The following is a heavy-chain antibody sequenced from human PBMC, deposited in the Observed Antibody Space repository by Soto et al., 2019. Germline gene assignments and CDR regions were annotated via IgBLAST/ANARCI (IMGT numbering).Heavy chain of an antibody. J-gene: IGHJ5*02. CDR1: GYSFSNYW. V-gene: IGHV5-51*01. D-gene: IGHD4-17*01. CDR3: ARHGFYGVYSSNYFDP. CDR2: IYPSDSQT. Sequence: EVQLVQSGAEVRKPGEALKISCKGSGYSFSNYWIAWVRQMPGKGLEYMGIIYPSDSQTRYSPSFQGQVTISADKSISSAYLQWTSLKASDTAIYYCARHGFYGVYSSNYFDPWGQGTLVTVSS.